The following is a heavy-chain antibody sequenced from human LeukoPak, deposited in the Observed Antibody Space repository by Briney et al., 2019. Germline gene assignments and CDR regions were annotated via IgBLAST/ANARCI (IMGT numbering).Heavy chain of an antibody. CDR1: GFTXXXYA. J-gene: IGHJ4*02. Sequence: LXLSXAXSGFTXXXYAMSWVRQAPGKGLEWVSSISGSGGSTYYADSVKGRFTISRDNSKNTLYLQMNSLRAEDTAVYYCAKREGDYWGQGTLVTVSS. V-gene: IGHV3-23*01. CDR3: AKREGDY. CDR2: ISGSGGST.